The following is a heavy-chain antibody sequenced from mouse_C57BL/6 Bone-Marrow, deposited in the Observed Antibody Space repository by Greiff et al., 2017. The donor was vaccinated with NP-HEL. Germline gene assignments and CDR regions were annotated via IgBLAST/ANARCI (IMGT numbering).Heavy chain of an antibody. D-gene: IGHD1-1*01. Sequence: QVQLQQSGAELVRPGTSVKVSCKASGYAFTNYLIEWVKQRPGQGLEWIGVINPGSGGTNYTEKFKGKATLTADKSSSTAYMQLSSLTSEDSAVYFCARSDYGSSPAWFAYWGQGTLVTVSA. CDR3: ARSDYGSSPAWFAY. CDR2: INPGSGGT. J-gene: IGHJ3*01. V-gene: IGHV1-54*01. CDR1: GYAFTNYL.